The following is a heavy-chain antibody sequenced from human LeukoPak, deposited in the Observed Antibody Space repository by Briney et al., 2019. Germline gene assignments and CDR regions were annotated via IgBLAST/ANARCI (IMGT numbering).Heavy chain of an antibody. CDR3: ARDLAAAAEDY. D-gene: IGHD6-13*01. CDR2: IYYSGST. V-gene: IGHV4-39*07. Sequence: SETLSLTCTVSGGSISSSSYYWGWIRQPPGKGLEWIGSIYYSGSTYYNPSLKSRVTISVDTSKNQFSLKLSSVTAADTAVYYCARDLAAAAEDYWGQGTLVTVSS. CDR1: GGSISSSSYY. J-gene: IGHJ4*02.